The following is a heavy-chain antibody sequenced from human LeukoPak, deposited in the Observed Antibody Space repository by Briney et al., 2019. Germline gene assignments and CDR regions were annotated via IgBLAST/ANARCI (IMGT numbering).Heavy chain of an antibody. Sequence: GSLRLSCAASGFTFDDYGMSWVRQAPGKGLEWVSGINWNGGSTGYADSVKGRFTISRDNAKNSLYLQMSSLRAEDTAVYYCARDYGGYYGSWNRGDYYYYMDVWGKGTTVTVSS. CDR2: INWNGGST. J-gene: IGHJ6*03. D-gene: IGHD3-10*01. CDR1: GFTFDDYG. CDR3: ARDYGGYYGSWNRGDYYYYMDV. V-gene: IGHV3-20*04.